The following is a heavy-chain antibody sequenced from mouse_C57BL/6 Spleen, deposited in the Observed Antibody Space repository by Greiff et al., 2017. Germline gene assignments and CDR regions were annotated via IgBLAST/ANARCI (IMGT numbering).Heavy chain of an antibody. CDR3: ARPDYDGSSYGDAMDY. Sequence: EVQLVESGGGLVKPGVSLKLSCAASGFTFSDYGMHWVRQAPEKGLEWVAYISSGSSTIYYADTVKGRFTISRDNAKNTLFLQMTSLRSEDTAMYYLARPDYDGSSYGDAMDYWGQGTSVTVSS. J-gene: IGHJ4*01. D-gene: IGHD1-1*01. CDR2: ISSGSSTI. V-gene: IGHV5-17*01. CDR1: GFTFSDYG.